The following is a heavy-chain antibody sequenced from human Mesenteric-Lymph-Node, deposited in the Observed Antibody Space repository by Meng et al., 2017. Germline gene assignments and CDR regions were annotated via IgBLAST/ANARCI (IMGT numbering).Heavy chain of an antibody. CDR3: ARDAYFDWSTENNWCDP. Sequence: SETLSLTCTVSGGSISSSSYYWGWIRQPPGKGLEWIGSIYYSGSTYYNPSLKSRVTISVDTSKNQFSLKLSSVTAADTAVYYCARDAYFDWSTENNWCDPWGQGTLVTVSS. D-gene: IGHD3-9*01. J-gene: IGHJ5*02. CDR2: IYYSGST. CDR1: GGSISSSSYY. V-gene: IGHV4-39*07.